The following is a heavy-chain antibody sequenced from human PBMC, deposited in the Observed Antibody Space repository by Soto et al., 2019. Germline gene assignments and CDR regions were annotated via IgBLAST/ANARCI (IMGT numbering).Heavy chain of an antibody. CDR3: AREGSSGIYNFDI. D-gene: IGHD6-6*01. Sequence: GASVKVSCKASGYTFTGYYMHWVRQAPGQGLGWMGWINPNSGGTNYAQKFQGWVTMTRDTSISTAYMELSRLRSDDTAVYYCAREGSSGIYNFDIRGQGTMVTVS. J-gene: IGHJ3*02. CDR2: INPNSGGT. V-gene: IGHV1-2*04. CDR1: GYTFTGYY.